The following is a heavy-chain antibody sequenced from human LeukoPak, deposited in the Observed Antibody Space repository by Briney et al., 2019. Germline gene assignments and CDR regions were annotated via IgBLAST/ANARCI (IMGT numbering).Heavy chain of an antibody. CDR2: INPNSGGT. CDR1: GYTFTGYY. Sequence: ASVKVSCKASGYTFTGYYMHWVRQAPGQGLEWMGWINPNSGGTNYAQKFQGRVTMTRVTSISTAYMELSRLRSDDTAVYYCARIWFGELSSPIPNDYWGQGTLVTVSS. D-gene: IGHD3-10*01. CDR3: ARIWFGELSSPIPNDY. V-gene: IGHV1-2*02. J-gene: IGHJ4*02.